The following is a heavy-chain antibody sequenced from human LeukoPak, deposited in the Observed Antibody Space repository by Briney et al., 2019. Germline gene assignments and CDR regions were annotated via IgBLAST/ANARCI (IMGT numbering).Heavy chain of an antibody. V-gene: IGHV4-59*01. CDR2: IYYSGST. D-gene: IGHD6-19*01. Sequence: SETLSLTCTVSGGSISSYYWNWIRQPPGKELEWIGYIYYSGSTNCNPSLKSRVTISVDTSKNQFSLKLSSVTAADTAVYYCATSPVAGPQGYFDYWGQGTLVTVSS. CDR1: GGSISSYY. CDR3: ATSPVAGPQGYFDY. J-gene: IGHJ4*02.